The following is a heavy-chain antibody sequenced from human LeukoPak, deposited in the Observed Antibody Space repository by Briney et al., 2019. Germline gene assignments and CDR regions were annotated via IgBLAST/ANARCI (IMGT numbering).Heavy chain of an antibody. D-gene: IGHD1-14*01. CDR3: ARAAQPGFDP. CDR1: GLTFSTYS. J-gene: IGHJ5*02. CDR2: ISSDSGTI. Sequence: GGSLRLSCGASGLTFSTYSMNWVRQAPGKGLEWVSYISSDSGTIYYADSVKGRFTISRDNAKNSLYLQTNSLRAEDTAVYYCARAAQPGFDPWGQGTLVTVSS. V-gene: IGHV3-48*01.